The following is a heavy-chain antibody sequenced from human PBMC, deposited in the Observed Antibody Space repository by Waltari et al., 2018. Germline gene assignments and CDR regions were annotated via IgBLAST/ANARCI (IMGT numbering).Heavy chain of an antibody. CDR1: GGTFSSYA. V-gene: IGHV1-69*05. Sequence: QVQLVQSGAEVKKPGSSVKVSCQASGGTFSSYAISWVQQAPGQGLEWMGGIIPIFGTANYAQKFQGRVTITTDESTSTAYMELSSLRSEDTAVYYCARSSSSPGPFGYWGQGTLVTVSS. J-gene: IGHJ4*02. D-gene: IGHD6-6*01. CDR3: ARSSSSPGPFGY. CDR2: IIPIFGTA.